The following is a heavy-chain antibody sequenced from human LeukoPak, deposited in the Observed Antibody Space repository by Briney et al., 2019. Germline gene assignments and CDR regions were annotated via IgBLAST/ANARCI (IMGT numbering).Heavy chain of an antibody. V-gene: IGHV4-59*08. D-gene: IGHD6-13*01. CDR2: IYYSGST. CDR3: ARHDAMTQTAAGTNFQH. Sequence: SETLSLTCTVSGGSLSSYYCSWIRQPPGKGLEWIGYIYYSGSTNYNPSLKSRVTISVDTSKNQFSLKLSSVTAADTAVYYCARHDAMTQTAAGTNFQHWGQGTLVTVSS. CDR1: GGSLSSYY. J-gene: IGHJ1*01.